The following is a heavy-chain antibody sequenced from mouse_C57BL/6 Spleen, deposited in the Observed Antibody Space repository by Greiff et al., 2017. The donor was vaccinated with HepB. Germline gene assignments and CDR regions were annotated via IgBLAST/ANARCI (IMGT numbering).Heavy chain of an antibody. J-gene: IGHJ3*01. D-gene: IGHD1-1*01. Sequence: VQLQQSGAELAKPGASVKLSCKASGYTFTSYWMHWVKQRPGQGLEWIGCINPSSGYTKYNQKFKVKATLTAAKSSGTAYMQLSSLTYDDSAVYYCARDYGRPWFAYWGQGTLVTVSA. V-gene: IGHV1-7*01. CDR2: INPSSGYT. CDR3: ARDYGRPWFAY. CDR1: GYTFTSYW.